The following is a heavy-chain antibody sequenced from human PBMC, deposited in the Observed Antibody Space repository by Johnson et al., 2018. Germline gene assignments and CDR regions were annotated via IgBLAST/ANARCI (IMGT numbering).Heavy chain of an antibody. CDR1: GFTLSGYR. Sequence: EVQLLETGGGLVQAGGSLRLSCAASGFTLSGYRMNWVRQAPGKGLEWVSHISSSSLTKYYADSVKGRFTISRDNAKNSLYLQMNSLRDEDTAVYFCARDPYDDHSAMASVFDLWGQGTRVTVSS. V-gene: IGHV3-48*02. CDR3: ARDPYDDHSAMASVFDL. J-gene: IGHJ3*01. CDR2: ISSSSLTK. D-gene: IGHD4-17*01.